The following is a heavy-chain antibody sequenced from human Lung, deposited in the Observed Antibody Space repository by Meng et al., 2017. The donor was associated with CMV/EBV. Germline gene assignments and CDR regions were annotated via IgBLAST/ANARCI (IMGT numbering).Heavy chain of an antibody. Sequence: QITLKESGPTLVKPTQPPTLTCSFSGFSFSTSGVGVGWIRQPPGKALDWLALIYWYDDKRYTPSLKSRLTITKDTSKTQVVLTMINMGPVHTSTYYCAHSRGHSYEFFDYWGQGTLVTVSS. J-gene: IGHJ4*02. CDR3: AHSRGHSYEFFDY. CDR2: IYWYDDK. D-gene: IGHD5-18*01. V-gene: IGHV2-5*01. CDR1: GFSFSTSGVG.